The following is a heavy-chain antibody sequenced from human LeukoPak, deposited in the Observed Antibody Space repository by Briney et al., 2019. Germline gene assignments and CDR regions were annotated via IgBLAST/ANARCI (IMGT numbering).Heavy chain of an antibody. V-gene: IGHV1-8*01. J-gene: IGHJ5*02. CDR1: GYTFTSYG. Sequence: ASVKVSCKASGYTFTSYGINWVRQATGQGLEWMGWMNPNSGNTGYAQKFQGRVTMTRNTSISTAYMELSSLRSETTAVYDCVVSGSGCYDLNGLDHWGQGTLVTVSS. D-gene: IGHD6-19*01. CDR2: MNPNSGNT. CDR3: VVSGSGCYDLNGLDH.